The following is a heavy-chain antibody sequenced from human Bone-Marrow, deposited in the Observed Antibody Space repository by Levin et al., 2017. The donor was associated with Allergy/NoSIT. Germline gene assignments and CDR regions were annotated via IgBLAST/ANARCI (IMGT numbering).Heavy chain of an antibody. CDR1: DGSFNSSY. V-gene: IGHV4-34*01. CDR3: ARVVSRSNSDY. Sequence: SQTLSLTCAIYDGSFNSSYWTWIRQAPGKGLDWIGEISQSGSTRYNPSLESRVTISVDKSKNQFFLKLRSVTAADTAVYYCARVVSRSNSDYWGQGTLVTVSS. J-gene: IGHJ4*02. D-gene: IGHD5/OR15-5a*01. CDR2: ISQSGST.